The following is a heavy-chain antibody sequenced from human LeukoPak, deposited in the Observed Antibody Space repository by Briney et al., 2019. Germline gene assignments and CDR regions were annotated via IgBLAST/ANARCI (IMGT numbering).Heavy chain of an antibody. CDR2: INPSGGST. J-gene: IGHJ4*02. V-gene: IGHV1-46*01. CDR1: GYTFTSYY. CDR3: ARVAVYSSSWYYFDY. Sequence: ASVKVSCKASGYTFTSYYMHWVRQAPGQGLEWMGIINPSGGSTSYAQKFQGRVTMTRDTSISTAYMELSRLRSDDTAVYYCARVAVYSSSWYYFDYWGQGTLVTVSS. D-gene: IGHD6-13*01.